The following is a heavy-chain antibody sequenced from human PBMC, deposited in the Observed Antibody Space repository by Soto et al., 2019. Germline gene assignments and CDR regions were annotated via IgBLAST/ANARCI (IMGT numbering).Heavy chain of an antibody. J-gene: IGHJ3*02. V-gene: IGHV1-18*01. CDR2: ISAYNGNT. D-gene: IGHD2-2*01. CDR3: ARDPRLHCSSTSCYFVAFGGDAFDI. Sequence: AAVKVSCKASGYTFTSYGISWVRQAPGQGLEWMGWISAYNGNTNYAQKLQGRVTMTTDTSTSTAYMELRSLRSDDTAVYYCARDPRLHCSSTSCYFVAFGGDAFDIWGQGTMVTVSS. CDR1: GYTFTSYG.